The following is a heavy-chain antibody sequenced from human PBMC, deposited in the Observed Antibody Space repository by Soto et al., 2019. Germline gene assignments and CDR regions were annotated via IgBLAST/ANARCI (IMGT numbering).Heavy chain of an antibody. CDR3: AKPYRAAGTPIIDY. CDR1: GFIFSNYV. D-gene: IGHD6-13*01. J-gene: IGHJ4*02. Sequence: AGGSLRLSCAVSGFIFSNYVMSWVRQAPGKGLEWVSSISDGGASTYYADSVKGRFTISRDNSRNTLYLQMDSLRVEDAAAYYCAKPYRAAGTPIIDYWGQGTLVTVSS. CDR2: ISDGGAST. V-gene: IGHV3-23*01.